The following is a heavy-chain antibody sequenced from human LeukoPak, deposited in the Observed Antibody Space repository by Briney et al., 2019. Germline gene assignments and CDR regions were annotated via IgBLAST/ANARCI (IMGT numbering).Heavy chain of an antibody. Sequence: GRSLRLSCAASGFTFSSYSMNWVRQAPGKGLEWVSYISSSSSTIYYADSVKGRFTISRDNAKNSLYLQMNSLRAEDTAVYYCARDNLWFGEAIKPYYYGMDVWGQGTTVTVSS. V-gene: IGHV3-48*01. J-gene: IGHJ6*02. CDR2: ISSSSSTI. CDR1: GFTFSSYS. CDR3: ARDNLWFGEAIKPYYYGMDV. D-gene: IGHD3-10*01.